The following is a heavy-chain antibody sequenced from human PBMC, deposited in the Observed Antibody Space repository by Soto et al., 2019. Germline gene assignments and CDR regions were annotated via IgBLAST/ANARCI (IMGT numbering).Heavy chain of an antibody. CDR1: GFTFSTYA. Sequence: PGGSLRLSFTASGFTFSTYAMHWVRQAPGKGLEWVSLISYDGGNKYYADSVKVRFTISRDDSKKALYLQMNSLRAEDTAVYYCARKTARGYGDYFVXWGQVTLFTVSX. D-gene: IGHD4-17*01. CDR2: ISYDGGNK. J-gene: IGHJ4*02. CDR3: ARKTARGYGDYFVX. V-gene: IGHV3-30-3*01.